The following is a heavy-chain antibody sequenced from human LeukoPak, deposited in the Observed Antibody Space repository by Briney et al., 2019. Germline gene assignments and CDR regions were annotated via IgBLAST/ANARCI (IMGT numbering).Heavy chain of an antibody. D-gene: IGHD3-10*01. CDR2: IRSDRKTT. Sequence: GGSLTLSCAVSGLTFSSYAVSWVRHAAGRGLVWGSRIRSDRKTTSYGDSVKARFTISRHNAMNTLYLQTNSLRAEDTAVYHCAMVRGYYYHGLDVWGQGTTVTVSS. CDR3: AMVRGYYYHGLDV. CDR1: GLTFSSYA. J-gene: IGHJ6*02. V-gene: IGHV3-74*01.